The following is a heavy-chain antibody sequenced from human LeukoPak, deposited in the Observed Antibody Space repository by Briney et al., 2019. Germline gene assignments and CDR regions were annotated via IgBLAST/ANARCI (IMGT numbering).Heavy chain of an antibody. J-gene: IGHJ4*02. D-gene: IGHD1-26*01. CDR1: GFSITTAYY. CDR2: ISHSGSP. Sequence: SETLSLTCTVSGFSITTAYYWGWIRQPPGKGLEWIGTISHSGSPYYNLSLKSRVTISLDTSKNQFSLRLSSVTAADTAVYYCARVDRPWEFQHRGGKFDDWGQGTLVTVSS. V-gene: IGHV4-38-2*02. CDR3: ARVDRPWEFQHRGGKFDD.